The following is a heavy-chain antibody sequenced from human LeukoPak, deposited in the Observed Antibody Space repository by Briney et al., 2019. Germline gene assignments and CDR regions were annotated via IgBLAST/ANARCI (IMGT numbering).Heavy chain of an antibody. V-gene: IGHV4-34*01. D-gene: IGHD1-14*01. CDR2: INHSGST. CDR3: ARRPTTSHPWYYYYMDV. Sequence: SETLSLTCAVYGGSFSGYYWSWIRQPPGKGLEWIGEINHSGSTNYNPSLKSRVTISVDTSKNQFSLKLSSVTAADTAVYYCARRPTTSHPWYYYYMDVWGKGTTVTVSS. CDR1: GGSFSGYY. J-gene: IGHJ6*03.